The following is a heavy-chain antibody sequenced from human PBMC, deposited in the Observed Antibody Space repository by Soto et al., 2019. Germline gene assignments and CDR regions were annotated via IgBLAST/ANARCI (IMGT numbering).Heavy chain of an antibody. Sequence: VASVKVSCKASGYTFTSYAMHWVRQAPGQRLEWMGWINAGNGNTKYSQKFQGRVTITRDTSASTAYMELSSLRSEDTAVYYCAREALSGTTGVNAFDIWCQGTMVTVS. V-gene: IGHV1-3*01. CDR3: AREALSGTTGVNAFDI. J-gene: IGHJ3*02. CDR2: INAGNGNT. D-gene: IGHD1-7*01. CDR1: GYTFTSYA.